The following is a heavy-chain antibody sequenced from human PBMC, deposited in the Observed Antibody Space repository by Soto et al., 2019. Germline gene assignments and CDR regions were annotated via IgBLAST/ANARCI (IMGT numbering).Heavy chain of an antibody. V-gene: IGHV1-3*01. Sequence: ASVKVSCKASGYTFTSYAMHWVRQAPGQRLEWMGWINAGNGNTKYSQKFQGRVTITRDTSASTAYMELSSLRSEDTAVYYCARDFMVRFYYYYGMDVWGQGTTVTSP. CDR3: ARDFMVRFYYYYGMDV. CDR2: INAGNGNT. J-gene: IGHJ6*02. CDR1: GYTFTSYA. D-gene: IGHD3-10*01.